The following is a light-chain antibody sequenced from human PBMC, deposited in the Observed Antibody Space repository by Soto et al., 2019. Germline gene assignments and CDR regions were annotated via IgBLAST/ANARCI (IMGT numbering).Light chain of an antibody. CDR1: QDISKN. J-gene: IGKJ5*01. Sequence: IQMTQSPSSLSASVGDRVTITCQASQDISKNLNWYQQKPGKAPKLLIYDASSPQTWVPSRFSGSGSATHFTFTISSLQPEDVATYYCQQYDNLLPITFGQGTRLEIK. V-gene: IGKV1-33*01. CDR2: DAS. CDR3: QQYDNLLPIT.